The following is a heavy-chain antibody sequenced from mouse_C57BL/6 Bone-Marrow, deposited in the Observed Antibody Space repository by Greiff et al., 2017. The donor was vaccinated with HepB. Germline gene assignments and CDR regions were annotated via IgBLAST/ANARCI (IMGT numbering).Heavy chain of an antibody. CDR2: IDPEDGDT. J-gene: IGHJ3*01. V-gene: IGHV14-1*01. CDR1: GFNIKDYY. CDR3: AFRQLRRWFAY. Sequence: VQLKQSGAELVRPGASVKLSCTASGFNIKDYYMHWVKQRPEQGLEWIGRIDPEDGDTEYAPKFQGKATMTADTSSNTAYLQLSSLTSEDTAVSYCAFRQLRRWFAYGGQGTLVTVSA. D-gene: IGHD3-2*02.